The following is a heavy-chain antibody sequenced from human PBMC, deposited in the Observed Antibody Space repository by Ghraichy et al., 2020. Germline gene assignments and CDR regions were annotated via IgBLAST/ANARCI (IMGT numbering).Heavy chain of an antibody. Sequence: GGSLRLSCAASGFTFSSYAMHWVRQAPGKGLEWVAVISYDGSNKYYADSVKGRFTISRDNSKNTLYLQMNSLRAEDTAVYYCARDGIVVVVAANNYYYYMDVWGKGTTVTVSS. CDR2: ISYDGSNK. CDR3: ARDGIVVVVAANNYYYYMDV. J-gene: IGHJ6*03. D-gene: IGHD2-15*01. V-gene: IGHV3-30*04. CDR1: GFTFSSYA.